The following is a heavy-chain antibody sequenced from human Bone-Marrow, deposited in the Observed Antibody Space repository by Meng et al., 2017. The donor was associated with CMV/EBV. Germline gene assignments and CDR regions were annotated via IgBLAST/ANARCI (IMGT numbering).Heavy chain of an antibody. Sequence: QVQLQESGPGLVKPSQTLSLTCTVSGGSISSSSYYWGWIRQPPGKGLEWIGSIYYSGSTYYNPSLKSRVTISVDTSKNQFSLKLSSVTAADTAVYYCARDTYSSSTRGGYWGQGTLVTVSS. D-gene: IGHD6-13*01. CDR2: IYYSGST. J-gene: IGHJ4*02. CDR1: GGSISSSSYY. V-gene: IGHV4-39*07. CDR3: ARDTYSSSTRGGY.